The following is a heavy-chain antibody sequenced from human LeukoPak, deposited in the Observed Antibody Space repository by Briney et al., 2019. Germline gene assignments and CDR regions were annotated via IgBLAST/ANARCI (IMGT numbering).Heavy chain of an antibody. CDR2: ISPLSGNT. V-gene: IGHV1-18*01. CDR3: ARVYLAAPAY. D-gene: IGHD6-6*01. Sequence: ASVRVSCKASGYTFSSYGINLVRQAPGRGLEWMGWISPLSGNTDYAQNFQGRVTMTTDTSSSTAYMELRSLRSDDTAIYYCARVYLAAPAYWGQGTLVTVSS. CDR1: GYTFSSYG. J-gene: IGHJ4*02.